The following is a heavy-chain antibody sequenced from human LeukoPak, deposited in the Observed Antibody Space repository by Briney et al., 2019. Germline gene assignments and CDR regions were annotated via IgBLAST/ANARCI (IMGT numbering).Heavy chain of an antibody. CDR2: IYYSGST. CDR1: GGSISSSSYY. Sequence: SETLSLTCTVSGGSISSSSYYWGWIRQPPGKGLEWIGSIYYSGSTYYNPSLKSRVTVSVDTSKNQFSLKLSSVTAADTAVYYCEMGYGDYVDYWGQGTLVTVSS. J-gene: IGHJ4*02. CDR3: EMGYGDYVDY. V-gene: IGHV4-39*07. D-gene: IGHD4-17*01.